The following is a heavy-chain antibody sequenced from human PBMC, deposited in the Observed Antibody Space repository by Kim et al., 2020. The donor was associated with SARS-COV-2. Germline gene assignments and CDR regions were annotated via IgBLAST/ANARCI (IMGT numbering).Heavy chain of an antibody. V-gene: IGHV3-21*01. CDR3: ASYAVAGIE. CDR2: SSYI. J-gene: IGHJ4*02. Sequence: SSYIYYADSVKGRFTISRDNAKNSLYLQMNSLRAEDTAVYYCASYAVAGIEWGQGTLVTVSS. D-gene: IGHD6-19*01.